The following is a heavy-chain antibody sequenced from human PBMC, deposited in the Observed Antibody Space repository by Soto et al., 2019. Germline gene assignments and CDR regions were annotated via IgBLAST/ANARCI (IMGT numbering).Heavy chain of an antibody. J-gene: IGHJ4*02. CDR2: IWYDGSNK. V-gene: IGHV3-33*01. CDR3: AGKNWQGFYFGY. CDR1: GFTFSSYG. Sequence: QVQLVESGGGVVQPGRSLRLSCAASGFTFSSYGMHWVRQAPGKGLEWVAVIWYDGSNKYYADSVKGRFTISRDNSKNPLDLAKNRLRAEDTAGDYRAGKNWQGFYFGYWGQGTLVTVSS.